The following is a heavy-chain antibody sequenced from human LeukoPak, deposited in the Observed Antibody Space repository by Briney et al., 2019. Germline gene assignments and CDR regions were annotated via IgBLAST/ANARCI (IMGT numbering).Heavy chain of an antibody. V-gene: IGHV3-23*01. Sequence: GGSLRLSCAASGFTFSSYAMSWVRQAPGKGLEWVSAISGSGGSTYYADSVKGRFTISRDNSKNTLYLQMNSLRAEDTAVYYCAKVGGIVVVPAAIMGNNRFDPWGQGTLVTVSS. J-gene: IGHJ5*02. CDR2: ISGSGGST. D-gene: IGHD2-2*01. CDR1: GFTFSSYA. CDR3: AKVGGIVVVPAAIMGNNRFDP.